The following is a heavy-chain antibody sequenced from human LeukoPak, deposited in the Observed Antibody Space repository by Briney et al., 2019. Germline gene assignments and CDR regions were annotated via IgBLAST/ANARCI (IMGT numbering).Heavy chain of an antibody. V-gene: IGHV1-69*13. CDR1: GGTFSSYA. J-gene: IGHJ3*02. CDR3: ARDDPHYYDSSGVWAFDI. D-gene: IGHD3-22*01. Sequence: SVKVSCKASGGTFSSYAISWVRPAPGQGLEWMGGIIPIFGTANYAQKFQGRVTITADESTSTAYMELSSLRSEDTAVYYCARDDPHYYDSSGVWAFDIWGQGTMVTVSS. CDR2: IIPIFGTA.